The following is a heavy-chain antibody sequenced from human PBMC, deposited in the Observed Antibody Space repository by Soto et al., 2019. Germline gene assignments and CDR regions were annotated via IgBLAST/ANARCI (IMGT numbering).Heavy chain of an antibody. CDR1: GFTFSSYA. D-gene: IGHD6-13*01. V-gene: IGHV3-30-3*01. J-gene: IGHJ6*02. Sequence: GGSLRLSCAASGFTFSSYAMHWVRQAPGKGLEWVAVISYDGSNKYYADSVKGRFTISRDNSKNTLYLQMNSLRAEDTAVYYCARDGEIAAAGYYYYYGMDVRGPATTFTVSS. CDR3: ARDGEIAAAGYYYYYGMDV. CDR2: ISYDGSNK.